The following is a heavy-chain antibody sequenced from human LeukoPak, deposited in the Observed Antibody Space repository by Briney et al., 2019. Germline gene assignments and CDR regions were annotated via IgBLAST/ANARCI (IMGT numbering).Heavy chain of an antibody. CDR3: ATVKVAVARTFDY. CDR1: GYTLTELS. D-gene: IGHD6-19*01. Sequence: GASVNVSCKVSGYTLTELSMHWVRQAPGKGLEWMGGFDPEDGETIYAQKFQGRVTMTEDTSTDTAYMELSSLRSEDTAVYYCATVKVAVARTFDYWGQGTLFTVSS. V-gene: IGHV1-24*01. CDR2: FDPEDGET. J-gene: IGHJ4*02.